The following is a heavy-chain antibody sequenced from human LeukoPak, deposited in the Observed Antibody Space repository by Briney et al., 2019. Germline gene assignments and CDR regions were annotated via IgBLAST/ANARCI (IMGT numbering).Heavy chain of an antibody. CDR3: ARRYAYYYGSGSPIPRYYYYYYMDV. D-gene: IGHD3-10*01. J-gene: IGHJ6*03. CDR2: IYHSGTT. V-gene: IGHV4-38-2*02. CDR1: GYSITNDYY. Sequence: SETLSLTCTVSGYSITNDYYWGWIRQPPGKGLEWIGSIYHSGTTYYNPSLKSRVSISGDTSKNQISMKLSSVTAADTAVYYCARRYAYYYGSGSPIPRYYYYYYMDVWGKGTTVTISS.